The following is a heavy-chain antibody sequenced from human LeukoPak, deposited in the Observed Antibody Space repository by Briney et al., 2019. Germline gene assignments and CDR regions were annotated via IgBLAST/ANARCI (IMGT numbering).Heavy chain of an antibody. CDR1: GFIFSRNS. Sequence: GGSLRLSCAASGFIFSRNSMNWVRQAPGKGLEWVSSISSSSSYIYYADSVKGRFAISRDNAKNSLYLQMNSLRAEDTAVYYCARVREAAAFDIWGQGTMVTVSS. CDR3: ARVREAAAFDI. D-gene: IGHD6-25*01. CDR2: ISSSSSYI. V-gene: IGHV3-21*01. J-gene: IGHJ3*02.